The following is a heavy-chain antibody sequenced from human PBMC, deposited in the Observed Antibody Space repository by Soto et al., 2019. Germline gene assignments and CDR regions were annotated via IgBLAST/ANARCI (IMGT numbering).Heavy chain of an antibody. CDR1: GYTLTELS. Sequence: RASVKVSCKVSGYTLTELSMHWVRQAPGKGLEWMGGFDPEDGETIYAQKFQGRVTMTEDTSTDTAYMELSSLRSEDTAVYYCATGNFDWPHNWFDPWGQGTLVTVSS. CDR3: ATGNFDWPHNWFDP. D-gene: IGHD3-9*01. J-gene: IGHJ5*02. CDR2: FDPEDGET. V-gene: IGHV1-24*01.